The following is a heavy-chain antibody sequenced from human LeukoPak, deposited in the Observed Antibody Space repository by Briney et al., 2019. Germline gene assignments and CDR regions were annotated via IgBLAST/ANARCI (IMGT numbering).Heavy chain of an antibody. CDR1: GFTFSSYA. CDR2: ISYDGSNK. Sequence: GRSLRLSCAASGFTFSSYAMHWVRQAPGKGLEWVAVISYDGSNKYYADSVKGRFTIPRDNSKNTLYLQMNSLRAEDTAVYYCADFGVVIRTTDYWGQGTLVTVSS. CDR3: ADFGVVIRTTDY. J-gene: IGHJ4*02. D-gene: IGHD3-3*01. V-gene: IGHV3-30-3*01.